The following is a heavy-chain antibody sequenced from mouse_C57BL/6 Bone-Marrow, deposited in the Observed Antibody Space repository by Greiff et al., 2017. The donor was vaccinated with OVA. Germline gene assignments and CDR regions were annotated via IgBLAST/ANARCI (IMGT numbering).Heavy chain of an antibody. CDR3: ATKTADYSNNYYWYFDV. D-gene: IGHD2-5*01. J-gene: IGHJ1*03. Sequence: QVQLQQSGPGLVQPSQSLSITCTVSGFSLTSYGVHWVRQSPGKGLEWLGVIWRGGSTVYNAAFMSRLSITKDNSKSQIFFKMNSLQADDTAIYYWATKTADYSNNYYWYFDVWGTGTTVTVSS. CDR1: GFSLTSYG. CDR2: IWRGGST. V-gene: IGHV2-5*01.